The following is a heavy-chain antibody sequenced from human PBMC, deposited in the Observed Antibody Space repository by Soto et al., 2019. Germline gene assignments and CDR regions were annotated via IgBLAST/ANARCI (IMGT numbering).Heavy chain of an antibody. Sequence: QVQLQESGPGLVKPSQTLSLTCTVTGGSINSGSYYWSWIRQHPGKGLEWIGNINYSGSTYYNPSLKRRFIMSVDASQNQFFLKLTSVTAADTAVYYCARDRLMGQYFGSWGQGTLVTVSS. CDR1: GGSINSGSYY. J-gene: IGHJ4*02. D-gene: IGHD3-10*01. V-gene: IGHV4-31*03. CDR2: INYSGST. CDR3: ARDRLMGQYFGS.